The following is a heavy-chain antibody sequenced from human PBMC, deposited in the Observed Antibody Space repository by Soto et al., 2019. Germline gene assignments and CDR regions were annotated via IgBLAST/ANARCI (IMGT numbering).Heavy chain of an antibody. J-gene: IGHJ5*02. CDR1: GFTFSNAW. CDR3: TTAPWGIYVWGSYGVKS. Sequence: EVQLVESGGVLVKPGGSLRLSCTASGFTFSNAWLHWVRHAPGDGLEWVVRIKSQIAGGATAYAPSVRGRFIISGDDSFSTLVLQMNRLSIEYTAVDYCTTAPWGIYVWGSYGVKSWAPGTLVTVSS. V-gene: IGHV3-15*07. CDR2: IKSQIAGGAT. D-gene: IGHD3-16*01.